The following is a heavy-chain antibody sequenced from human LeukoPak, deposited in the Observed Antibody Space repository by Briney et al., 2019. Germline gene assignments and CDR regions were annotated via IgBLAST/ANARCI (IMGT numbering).Heavy chain of an antibody. Sequence: EASVKVSCKTSGYTFTSYYMYWVRQAPGQGLEWMGRINPNSGGTNYAQKFQGRVTMTRDTSISTAYMELSRLRSDDTAVYYCASLGATKVRYYYYGMDVWGQGTTVTVSS. D-gene: IGHD1-26*01. CDR1: GYTFTSYY. V-gene: IGHV1-2*06. CDR2: INPNSGGT. CDR3: ASLGATKVRYYYYGMDV. J-gene: IGHJ6*02.